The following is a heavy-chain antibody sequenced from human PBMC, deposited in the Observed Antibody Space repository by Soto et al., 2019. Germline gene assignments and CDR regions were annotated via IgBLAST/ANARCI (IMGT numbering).Heavy chain of an antibody. CDR1: GLTFSNYA. J-gene: IGHJ4*02. D-gene: IGHD1-7*01. CDR2: MSGSSSTT. V-gene: IGHV3-23*01. Sequence: GGSLRPSCATSGLTFSNYAMSWVRQAPGGGLEWVSSMSGSSSTTYYADSVRGRFTISRDRSKNTLYLQMSSLRAEDTALYYCAKNQERELPRVIDFWGQGTLVTVSS. CDR3: AKNQERELPRVIDF.